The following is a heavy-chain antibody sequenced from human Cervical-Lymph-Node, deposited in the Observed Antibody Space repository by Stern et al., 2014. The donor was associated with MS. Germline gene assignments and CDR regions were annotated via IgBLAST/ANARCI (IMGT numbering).Heavy chain of an antibody. CDR1: GASISSGRYY. V-gene: IGHV4-31*03. D-gene: IGHD2-21*02. Sequence: QVQLQESGPGLVRPSQTLSLTCTVSGASISSGRYYWSWIRQHPGKGLEWVGYIYYSGTTYFSPSLKSRLSMSIDTSKNQFSLNLSSVTAADTAVYYCARSGDFNWFDPWGQGTLGTVSS. CDR3: ARSGDFNWFDP. J-gene: IGHJ5*02. CDR2: IYYSGTT.